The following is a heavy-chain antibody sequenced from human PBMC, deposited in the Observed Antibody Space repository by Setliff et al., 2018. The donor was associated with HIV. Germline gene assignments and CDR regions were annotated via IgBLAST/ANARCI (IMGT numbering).Heavy chain of an antibody. CDR2: LYSGGTT. J-gene: IGHJ6*02. CDR3: AKDISTGGSSSYYYFGEDV. D-gene: IGHD2-8*02. V-gene: IGHV3-53*04. CDR1: GFSVSSNY. Sequence: PGGSLRLSCAASGFSVSSNYMSWVRQAPGKGLEWVSVLYSGGTTYYADAVKGRFTISRHNSENRLYLQMNNVTTEDTAVYYCAKDISTGGSSSYYYFGEDVWGQGTPVTVSS.